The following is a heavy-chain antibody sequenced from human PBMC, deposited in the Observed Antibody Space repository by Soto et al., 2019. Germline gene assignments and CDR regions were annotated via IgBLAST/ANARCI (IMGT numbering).Heavy chain of an antibody. V-gene: IGHV3-74*01. CDR2: IKGDGSIT. CDR1: GFTFSDHW. Sequence: EVQLVESGGGLVQPGGSLRLSCAASGFTFSDHWIHWVRQGPGEGLVWVSRIKGDGSITNYADSVKGRFTIYRDNAKNTVYLQINSLRVEDTALYYCARGLRGAYGMDVWGQGTTVTVSS. D-gene: IGHD2-21*01. CDR3: ARGLRGAYGMDV. J-gene: IGHJ6*02.